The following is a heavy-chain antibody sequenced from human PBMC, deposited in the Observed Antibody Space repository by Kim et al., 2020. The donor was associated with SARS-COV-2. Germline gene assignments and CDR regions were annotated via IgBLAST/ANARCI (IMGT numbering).Heavy chain of an antibody. CDR2: IYYSGST. CDR1: GGSISSGGYY. J-gene: IGHJ4*02. D-gene: IGHD3-22*01. V-gene: IGHV4-31*03. Sequence: SETLSLTCTVSGGSISSGGYYWSWIRQHPGKGLEWIGYIYYSGSTYYNPSLKSRVTISVDTSKNQFSLKLSSVSAADTAVYYCARTRITMIVVVTHFDYWGQGTLVTVSS. CDR3: ARTRITMIVVVTHFDY.